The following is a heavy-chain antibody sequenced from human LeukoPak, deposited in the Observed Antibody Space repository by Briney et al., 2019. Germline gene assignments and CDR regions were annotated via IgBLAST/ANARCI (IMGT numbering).Heavy chain of an antibody. CDR3: AKDGGSYFGATDAFDI. D-gene: IGHD1-26*01. V-gene: IGHV3-23*01. J-gene: IGHJ3*02. Sequence: GGSLRLSCAASGFTFSSYAMSWVRQAPGKGLEWVSAISGSGGSTYYADSVKGRFTISRDNSKNTLYLQMNGLRAEDTAVYYCAKDGGSYFGATDAFDIWGQGTMVTVSS. CDR1: GFTFSSYA. CDR2: ISGSGGST.